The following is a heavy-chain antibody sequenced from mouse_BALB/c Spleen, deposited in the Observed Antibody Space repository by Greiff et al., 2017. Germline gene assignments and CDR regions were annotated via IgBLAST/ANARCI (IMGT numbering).Heavy chain of an antibody. CDR2: IWSGGST. CDR1: GFSLTSYG. CDR3: ARPYRYDGYYYAMDY. D-gene: IGHD2-14*01. V-gene: IGHV2-2*02. J-gene: IGHJ4*01. Sequence: QVQLKESGPGLVQPSQSLSITCTVSGFSLTSYGVHWVRQSPGKGLEWLGVIWSGGSTDYNAAFISRLSISKDNSKSQVFFKMNSLQANDTAIYYCARPYRYDGYYYAMDYWGQGTSVTVSS.